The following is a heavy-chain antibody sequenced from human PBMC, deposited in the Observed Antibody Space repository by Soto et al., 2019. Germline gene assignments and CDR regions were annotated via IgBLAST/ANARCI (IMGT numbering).Heavy chain of an antibody. J-gene: IGHJ6*02. CDR3: SRGDGEDTAVVIGARAGEYGMDV. D-gene: IGHD2-15*01. Sequence: QVQLVESGGGVVQPGRSLRLSCSASGFTFSIYAMHWVRQAPGKGLEWVAVISYDGARKAYANSVKGRFTISRDTSKNTLYMQMNSLRVKDTAAYYCSRGDGEDTAVVIGARAGEYGMDVWGRGTTVTVSS. V-gene: IGHV3-30-3*01. CDR1: GFTFSIYA. CDR2: ISYDGARK.